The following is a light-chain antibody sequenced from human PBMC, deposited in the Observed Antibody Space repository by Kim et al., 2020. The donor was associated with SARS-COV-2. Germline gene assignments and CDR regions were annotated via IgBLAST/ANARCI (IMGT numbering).Light chain of an antibody. J-gene: IGKJ4*01. Sequence: DIQMTQSPSSMSASVGDRVTITCRASQSVDNWVAWYQHKPGKAPKLLISAASTLQTGVPSRFSGGGSETDFTLTISSLQPEDSATYYCQQDYSFPTHFGGGTKVDIK. CDR3: QQDYSFPTH. CDR1: QSVDNW. V-gene: IGKV1-12*01. CDR2: AAS.